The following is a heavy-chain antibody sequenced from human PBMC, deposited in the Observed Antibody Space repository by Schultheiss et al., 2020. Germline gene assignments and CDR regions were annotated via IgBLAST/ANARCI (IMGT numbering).Heavy chain of an antibody. CDR1: GGTFSTYT. V-gene: IGHV1-2*02. J-gene: IGHJ4*02. Sequence: ASVKVSCKASGGTFSTYTISWVRQAPGQGLEWMGWVNPSSGVTNYAQKFQGRVTMTRDTSISTAYMELNRLRSDDTAVYYCASYITIFGVVDDSWGQGTLVTVSS. CDR3: ASYITIFGVVDDS. D-gene: IGHD3-3*01. CDR2: VNPSSGVT.